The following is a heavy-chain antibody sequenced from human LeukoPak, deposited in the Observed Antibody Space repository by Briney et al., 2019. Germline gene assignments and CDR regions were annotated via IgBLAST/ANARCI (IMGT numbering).Heavy chain of an antibody. J-gene: IGHJ4*02. CDR1: GFTFSSYS. CDR3: ARDGIVVVPAAPDY. CDR2: ISSSSSYI. V-gene: IGHV3-21*01. D-gene: IGHD2-2*01. Sequence: GGSLRLSCAASGFTFSSYSMNWVRQAPGKGLEWASSISSSSSYIYYADSVKGRFTISRDNAKNSLYLQMNSLRAEDTAVYYCARDGIVVVPAAPDYWGQGTLVTVSS.